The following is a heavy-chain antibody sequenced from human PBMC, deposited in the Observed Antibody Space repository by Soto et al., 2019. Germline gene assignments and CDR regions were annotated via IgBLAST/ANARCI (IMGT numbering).Heavy chain of an antibody. CDR1: GGSISSGDYY. Sequence: QVQLQESGPGLVKPSQTLSLTCTVSGGSISSGDYYWSWIRQPPGKGLEWVGYIYYSGTTCYNRSLTRRVTISVGTSMNQFSLKLSSVTAADTAVYYCARTPPLGYFDYWCQGTLVTVSS. CDR2: IYYSGTT. V-gene: IGHV4-30-4*08. J-gene: IGHJ4*02. CDR3: ARTPPLGYFDY.